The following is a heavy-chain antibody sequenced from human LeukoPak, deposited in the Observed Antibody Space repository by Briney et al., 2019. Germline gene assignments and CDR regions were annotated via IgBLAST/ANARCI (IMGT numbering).Heavy chain of an antibody. CDR3: ARWGSELPDDAFDI. Sequence: GGSLRLSCAGSGFTFINYWMSWVRQAPGRGLEWVANIKQDGSEYYYVDSVKGRITISRDNAKNSLYLQMNSLRAEDTAVYYCARWGSELPDDAFDIWGQGTMVTVSS. V-gene: IGHV3-7*01. CDR1: GFTFINYW. J-gene: IGHJ3*02. D-gene: IGHD6-25*01. CDR2: IKQDGSEY.